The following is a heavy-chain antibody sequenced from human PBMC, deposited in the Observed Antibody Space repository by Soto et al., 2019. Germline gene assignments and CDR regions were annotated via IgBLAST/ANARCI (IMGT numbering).Heavy chain of an antibody. CDR3: ATAIADDAFDI. D-gene: IGHD2-21*01. CDR1: GYAFTSYA. V-gene: IGHV1-3*01. CDR2: INAGNGNT. Sequence: ASVKVSCKASGYAFTSYAMHCVRQAPGQRLEWMGWINAGNGNTKYSQKFQGRVTITRDTSASTAYMELSSLRSEDTAVYYCATAIADDAFDIWGRGTRVTVSS. J-gene: IGHJ3*02.